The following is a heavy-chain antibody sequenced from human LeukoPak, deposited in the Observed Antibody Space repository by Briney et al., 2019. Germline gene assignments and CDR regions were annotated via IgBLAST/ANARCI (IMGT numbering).Heavy chain of an antibody. CDR3: AKEEHYDYVWGSYRVY. D-gene: IGHD3-16*02. CDR2: ISGSGGST. J-gene: IGHJ4*02. Sequence: PGGSLRLSCAASGFTFSSYAMIWVRQAPGKGLEWVSGISGSGGSTYYADSVKGRFTISRDNSKNTLYLQMNSLRAEDTAVYYCAKEEHYDYVWGSYRVYWGQGTLVTVSS. V-gene: IGHV3-23*01. CDR1: GFTFSSYA.